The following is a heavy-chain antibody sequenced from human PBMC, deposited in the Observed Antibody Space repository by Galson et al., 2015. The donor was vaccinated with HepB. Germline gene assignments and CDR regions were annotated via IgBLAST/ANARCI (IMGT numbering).Heavy chain of an antibody. V-gene: IGHV4-4*02. CDR1: GDSITNPNW. D-gene: IGHD2-21*01. J-gene: IGHJ5*02. CDR2: ISHSGKA. CDR3: ARVRRGCSNNDCYLDP. Sequence: LSLTCAVSGDSITNPNWWNWVRQSPGKGLEWIGEISHSGKANYNPSLESRITISLDTSNNQFSLKVTSVTAADTAVYYCARVRRGCSNNDCYLDPWGQGTLVTVSS.